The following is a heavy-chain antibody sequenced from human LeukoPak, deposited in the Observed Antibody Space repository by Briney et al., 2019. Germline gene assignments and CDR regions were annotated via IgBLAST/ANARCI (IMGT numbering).Heavy chain of an antibody. CDR2: ISSSSSYI. J-gene: IGHJ4*02. Sequence: PGGSLRLSCAASGFTFSSYGMHWVRQAPGKGLEWVSSISSSSSYIYYADSVKGRFTISRDNAKNSLYLQMNSLRAEDTAVYYCARNKAAAGTSAYFDYWGQGTLVTVSS. CDR1: GFTFSSYG. D-gene: IGHD6-13*01. CDR3: ARNKAAAGTSAYFDY. V-gene: IGHV3-21*01.